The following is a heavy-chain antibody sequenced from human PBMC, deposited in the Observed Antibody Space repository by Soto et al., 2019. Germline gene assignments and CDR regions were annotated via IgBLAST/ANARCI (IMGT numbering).Heavy chain of an antibody. CDR2: ISGSGGST. CDR1: GFTFSSYA. J-gene: IGHJ4*02. Sequence: PGGSLRLSCAASGFTFSSYAMSWVRQAPGKGLERVSAISGSGGSTYYADSVKGRFTISRDNSKNTLYLQMNSLRAEDTAVYYCAKVVSGYDYFDYWGQGTLVTVSS. CDR3: AKVVSGYDYFDY. D-gene: IGHD5-12*01. V-gene: IGHV3-23*01.